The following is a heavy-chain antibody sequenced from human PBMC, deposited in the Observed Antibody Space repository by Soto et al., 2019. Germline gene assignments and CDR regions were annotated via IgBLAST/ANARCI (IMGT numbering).Heavy chain of an antibody. CDR1: GGTFSSYA. D-gene: IGHD3-22*01. J-gene: IGHJ5*01. CDR2: IIPIFGTA. V-gene: IGHV1-69*13. CDR3: ARPQTYYYDMSRYHALDT. Sequence: SVNVSCKASGGTFSSYAISWVRQAPGQGLEWMGGIIPIFGTANYAQKFQGRVTITADESTSTAYMELSSLRSEDTAVYYCARPQTYYYDMSRYHALDTWGHGTLVTLSS.